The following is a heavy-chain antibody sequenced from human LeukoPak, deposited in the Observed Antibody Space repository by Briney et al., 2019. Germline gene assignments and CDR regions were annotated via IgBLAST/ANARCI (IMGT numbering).Heavy chain of an antibody. CDR1: GYTFTSYD. Sequence: GASVKVSCMASGYTFTSYDMNWVRQATGQGLEWMGGMNPNSGNTGYAQTFQGRVTMTRNTSISTAYMELSSLRSEDTAVYYCARPSPASSSNTNYNYFGMDVWGQGATVTVSS. D-gene: IGHD6-6*01. J-gene: IGHJ6*02. V-gene: IGHV1-8*01. CDR3: ARPSPASSSNTNYNYFGMDV. CDR2: MNPNSGNT.